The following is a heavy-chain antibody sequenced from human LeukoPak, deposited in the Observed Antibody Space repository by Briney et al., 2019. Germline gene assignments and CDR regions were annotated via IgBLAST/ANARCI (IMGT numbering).Heavy chain of an antibody. CDR2: LYSGGTT. CDR3: ARDMPTRSDAFDI. V-gene: IGHV3-66*01. J-gene: IGHJ3*02. D-gene: IGHD2-2*01. Sequence: GGSLRLSCAASGFTVSTNYMSWVRQAPGKGLVGVSVLYSGGTTYYADSVKGRFTISRDDSENTLYLEMNSLGAEDTAVYYCARDMPTRSDAFDIWGQGTMVTVSS. CDR1: GFTVSTNY.